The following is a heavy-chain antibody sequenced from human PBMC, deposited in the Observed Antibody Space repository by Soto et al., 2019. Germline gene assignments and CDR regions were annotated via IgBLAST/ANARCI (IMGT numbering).Heavy chain of an antibody. Sequence: GGSLRLSCAASGFTFSSYEMNWVRQAPGKGLDWVSYISSSGSIIYYADSVKGRFTISRDNAKNSLYLQMNSLRAEDTAVYYCARGVLYYYDSRGYPHWSDPWGQGTLVTVSS. D-gene: IGHD3-22*01. CDR3: ARGVLYYYDSRGYPHWSDP. J-gene: IGHJ5*02. CDR1: GFTFSSYE. CDR2: ISSSGSII. V-gene: IGHV3-48*03.